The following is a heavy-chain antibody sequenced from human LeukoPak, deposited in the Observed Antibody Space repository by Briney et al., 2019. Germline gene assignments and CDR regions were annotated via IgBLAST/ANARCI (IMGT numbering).Heavy chain of an antibody. J-gene: IGHJ4*02. CDR3: ARDYCSSTSCLFDY. CDR1: GYTFTGYH. Sequence: ASVKVSCKASGYTFTGYHMHWVRQAPGQGLEWMGRINPNSGDTNYAQKFQGRVTMTRDTSISTAYVELSRLRSDDTAVYYCARDYCSSTSCLFDYWGQGTLATVSS. CDR2: INPNSGDT. V-gene: IGHV1-2*06. D-gene: IGHD2-2*01.